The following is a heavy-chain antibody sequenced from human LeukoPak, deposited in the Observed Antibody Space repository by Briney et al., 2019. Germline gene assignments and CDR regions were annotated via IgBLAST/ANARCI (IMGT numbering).Heavy chain of an antibody. CDR2: MSGSGGST. D-gene: IGHD3-22*01. Sequence: GGSLRLSCAGSGFTFSSHAMSWVRQAPGKGLEWVSAMSGSGGSTYYADSVKGRFTISRDNSKNTLYLQMNSLRAEDTAVYYCAREVRSSGAFDPWGQGTLVTVSS. CDR3: AREVRSSGAFDP. V-gene: IGHV3-23*01. J-gene: IGHJ5*02. CDR1: GFTFSSHA.